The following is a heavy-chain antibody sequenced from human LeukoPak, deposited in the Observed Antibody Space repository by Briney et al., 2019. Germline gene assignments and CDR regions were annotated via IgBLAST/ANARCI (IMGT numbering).Heavy chain of an antibody. CDR2: IYTSGST. CDR3: ARVSVVPAAFNAFDI. Sequence: PSETLSLTCTVSGGSISSSSYYWGWIRQPAGKGLEWIGRIYTSGSTNYNPSLKSRVTMSVDTSKNQFSLKLSSVTAADTAVYYCARVSVVPAAFNAFDIWGQGTMVTVSS. D-gene: IGHD2-2*01. J-gene: IGHJ3*02. V-gene: IGHV4-61*02. CDR1: GGSISSSSYY.